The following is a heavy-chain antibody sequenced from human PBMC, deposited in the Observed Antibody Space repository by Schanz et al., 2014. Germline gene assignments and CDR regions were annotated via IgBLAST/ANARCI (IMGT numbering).Heavy chain of an antibody. J-gene: IGHJ2*01. Sequence: VTFNSYSISWVRQAAGQGLEWMGGIIPICGTRTYAEAVQGRVTFTADDSTSTAYMELSSQRYEDTAMYYCARGDIVIESATSVDLRRRGTMVTVSA. CDR1: VTFNSYS. D-gene: IGHD5-12*01. CDR3: ARGDIVIESATSVDL. CDR2: IIPICGTR. V-gene: IGHV1-69*01.